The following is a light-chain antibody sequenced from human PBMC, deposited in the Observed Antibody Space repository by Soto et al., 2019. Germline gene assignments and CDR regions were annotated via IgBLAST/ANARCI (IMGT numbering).Light chain of an antibody. CDR3: QSYDSSLSAVV. J-gene: IGLJ2*01. V-gene: IGLV1-40*01. CDR2: GNS. CDR1: SSNIGAGYD. Sequence: QSVLTQPPSVSGAPGQRVTISCTGSSSNIGAGYDVHWYQQLPGTAPKLLIYGNSNRPSGVPDRFSGSKSGTSASLAITGLQAEDEADYYCQSYDSSLSAVVXGGGTKVTVL.